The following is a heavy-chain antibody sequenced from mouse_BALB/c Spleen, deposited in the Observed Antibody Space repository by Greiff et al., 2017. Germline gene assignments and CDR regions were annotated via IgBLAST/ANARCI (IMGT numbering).Heavy chain of an antibody. CDR2: IYPGSGST. CDR3: ARWDYDDTWFAY. Sequence: QVQLQQPGAELVKPGTSVKLSCKASGYNFTSYWINWVKLRPGQGLEWIGDIYPGSGSTNYNEKFKDKATLTVDKSSSTAYMQLSSPTSEDSAVYYCARWDYDDTWFAYWGQGTLVTVSA. CDR1: GYNFTSYW. V-gene: IGHV1-55*01. D-gene: IGHD2-4*01. J-gene: IGHJ3*01.